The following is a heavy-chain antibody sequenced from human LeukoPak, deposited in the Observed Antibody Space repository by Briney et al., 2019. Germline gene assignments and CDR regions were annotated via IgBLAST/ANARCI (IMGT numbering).Heavy chain of an antibody. V-gene: IGHV3-23*01. CDR2: ISTSGDKI. CDR1: GFTFRNYE. CDR3: AKEMATIRAFDF. Sequence: GGSLRLSCAAAGFTFRNYEMNWVRQAPGKGLEWVSYISTSGDKIYYADSVKGRFTISRDNSKNTLYLQMNSLRAEDTAVYYCAKEMATIRAFDFWGQGTMVTVSS. D-gene: IGHD5-24*01. J-gene: IGHJ3*01.